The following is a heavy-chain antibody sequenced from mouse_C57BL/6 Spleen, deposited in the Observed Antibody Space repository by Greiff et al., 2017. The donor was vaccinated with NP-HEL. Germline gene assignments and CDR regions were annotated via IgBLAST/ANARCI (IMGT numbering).Heavy chain of an antibody. Sequence: EVQLQQSGPELVKPGASVKISCKASGYSFTGYYMNWVKQSPEKSLEWIGEINPSTGGTTYNQKFKAKATLTVDKSSSTAYRQLKSLTSEDSAVYYCARRGGPAWFAYWGQGTLVTVSA. J-gene: IGHJ3*01. CDR2: INPSTGGT. V-gene: IGHV1-42*01. CDR1: GYSFTGYY. CDR3: ARRGGPAWFAY.